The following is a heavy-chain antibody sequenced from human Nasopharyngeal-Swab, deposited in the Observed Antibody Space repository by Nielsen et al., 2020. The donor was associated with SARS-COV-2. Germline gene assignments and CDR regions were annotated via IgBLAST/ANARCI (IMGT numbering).Heavy chain of an antibody. D-gene: IGHD1-20*01. CDR3: AREGNWNSRWFDP. V-gene: IGHV4-30-4*07. Sequence: SETLSLTCAVSGGSISSGGYSWSWIRQPPGKGLEWIGYIYYSGSTYYNPSLKSRVTISVDTSKNQFSLKLSSVTAADTAVYYCAREGNWNSRWFDPLGQGTLVTVSS. J-gene: IGHJ5*02. CDR1: GGSISSGGYS. CDR2: IYYSGST.